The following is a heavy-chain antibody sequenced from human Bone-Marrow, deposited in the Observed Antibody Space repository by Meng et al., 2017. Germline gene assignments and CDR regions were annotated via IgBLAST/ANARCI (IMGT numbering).Heavy chain of an antibody. CDR1: GFTFSNAW. CDR2: IKSKPDGETS. CDR3: AWDDRAKFDY. J-gene: IGHJ4*02. D-gene: IGHD1-1*01. V-gene: IGHV3-15*01. Sequence: EVRLVESGGGFGKPGGSLRLSCVASGFTFSNAWMSWVRQAPGKGLEWVGRIKSKPDGETSDYSTPVKDRFTISRDDSKNTLYLQMNSLKIEDTAVYYCAWDDRAKFDYWGQGTLVTVSS.